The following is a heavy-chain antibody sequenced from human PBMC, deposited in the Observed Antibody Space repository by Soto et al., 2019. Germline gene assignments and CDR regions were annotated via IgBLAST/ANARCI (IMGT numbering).Heavy chain of an antibody. CDR2: INHSGST. CDR3: ARGQYVLRYFRYGMDV. Sequence: KPSETLSLTCAVYCGSFSGYYWSWIRQPPGKGLEWIGEINHSGSTNYNPSLKSRVTISVDTSKNQFSLKLSSVTAADTAVYYCARGQYVLRYFRYGMDVWGQGTTVTVSS. J-gene: IGHJ6*02. V-gene: IGHV4-34*01. CDR1: CGSFSGYY. D-gene: IGHD3-9*01.